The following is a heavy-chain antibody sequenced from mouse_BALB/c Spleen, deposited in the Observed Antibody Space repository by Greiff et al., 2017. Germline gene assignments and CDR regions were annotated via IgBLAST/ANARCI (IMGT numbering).Heavy chain of an antibody. CDR3: AKGYYFDY. CDR2: IDPANGNT. Sequence: EVQLQESGAELVKPGASVKLSCTASGFNIKDTYMHWVKQRPEQGLEWIGRIDPANGNTKYDPKFQGKATITADTSSNTAYLQLSSLTSEDTAVYYCAKGYYFDYWGQGTTLTVSS. J-gene: IGHJ2*01. V-gene: IGHV14-3*02. D-gene: IGHD3-2*02. CDR1: GFNIKDTY.